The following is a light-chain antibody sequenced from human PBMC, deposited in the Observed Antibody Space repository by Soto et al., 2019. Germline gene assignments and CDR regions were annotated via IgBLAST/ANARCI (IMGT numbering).Light chain of an antibody. J-gene: IGKJ2*01. CDR2: AAS. Sequence: DIQMTQSPSSLSASVGDRVTITCRASQSISSYLNWYQQKPGKAPKLLIYAASSLQSGVPSRFSGSGSGTDFTLTISSLQPEEFATYYCQQSYSTPYTFRQGTKLEIK. CDR1: QSISSY. V-gene: IGKV1-39*01. CDR3: QQSYSTPYT.